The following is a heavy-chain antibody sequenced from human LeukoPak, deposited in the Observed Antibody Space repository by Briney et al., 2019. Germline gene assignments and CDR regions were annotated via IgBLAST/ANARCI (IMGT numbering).Heavy chain of an antibody. CDR3: ARYSSSST. CDR2: ISYDGSNK. J-gene: IGHJ4*02. Sequence: GGSLRLSCAASGFTFSSYAMHWVRQAPGKGLEWVAVISYDGSNKYYADSVKGRFTTSRDNSKNTLYLQMNSLRAEDTAVYYCARYSSSSTWGQGTLVTVSS. V-gene: IGHV3-30-3*01. D-gene: IGHD6-6*01. CDR1: GFTFSSYA.